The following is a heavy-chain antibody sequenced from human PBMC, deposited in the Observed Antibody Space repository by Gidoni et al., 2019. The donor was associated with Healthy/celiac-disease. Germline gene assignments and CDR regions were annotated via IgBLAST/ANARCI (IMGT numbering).Heavy chain of an antibody. CDR2: IYHSGST. CDR1: GGSISSGGYS. Sequence: QLPLQESGSGLVMPSQTLSLTCAVSGGSISSGGYSWSWIRQPPGKGLEWIGYIYHSGSTYYNPSLKSRVTISVDRSKNQFSLKLSSVTAADTAVYYCARTGTSNWFDPWGQGTLVTVSS. CDR3: ARTGTSNWFDP. J-gene: IGHJ5*02. D-gene: IGHD1-1*01. V-gene: IGHV4-30-2*01.